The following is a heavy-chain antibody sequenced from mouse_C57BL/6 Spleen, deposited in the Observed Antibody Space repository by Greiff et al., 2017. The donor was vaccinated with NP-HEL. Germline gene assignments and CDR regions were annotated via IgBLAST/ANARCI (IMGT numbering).Heavy chain of an antibody. Sequence: VHVKQSGPELVKPGASVKISCKASGYSFTGYYMHWVKQSSEKSLEWIGEINPSTGGTSYNQKFKGKATLTVDKSSSTAYMQLKSLTSEDSAVYYCARYYYDYDGLFAYWGQGTLVTVSA. V-gene: IGHV1-43*01. CDR2: INPSTGGT. D-gene: IGHD2-4*01. J-gene: IGHJ3*01. CDR1: GYSFTGYY. CDR3: ARYYYDYDGLFAY.